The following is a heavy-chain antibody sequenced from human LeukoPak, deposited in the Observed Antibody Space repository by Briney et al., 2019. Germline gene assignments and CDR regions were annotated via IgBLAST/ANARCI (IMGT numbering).Heavy chain of an antibody. CDR1: GGSLRADF. CDR3: ARAPDRIRFDP. Sequence: SETLSLTCAVYGGSLRADFWSWIRQPPGKGLEWIGDIHPGGSTKYNPSLESRVTISVDTSKNQFSLRLTSVTTADTAVYYCARAPDRIRFDPWGQGALVTVTS. CDR2: IHPGGST. V-gene: IGHV4-34*01. J-gene: IGHJ5*02. D-gene: IGHD1-14*01.